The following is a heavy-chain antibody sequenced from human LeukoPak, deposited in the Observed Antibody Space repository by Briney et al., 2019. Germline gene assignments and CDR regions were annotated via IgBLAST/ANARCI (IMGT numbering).Heavy chain of an antibody. Sequence: GGSLRLSCAASGFTFSSRSMNWVRQAPGKGLEWVSSISSSSSYIYYADSVKGRFTISRDNAKNSLYLQMNSLRAEDTAVYYCARVGYYDSSGYYGAFDYWGQGTLVTVSS. CDR2: ISSSSSYI. CDR1: GFTFSSRS. J-gene: IGHJ4*02. CDR3: ARVGYYDSSGYYGAFDY. D-gene: IGHD3-22*01. V-gene: IGHV3-21*01.